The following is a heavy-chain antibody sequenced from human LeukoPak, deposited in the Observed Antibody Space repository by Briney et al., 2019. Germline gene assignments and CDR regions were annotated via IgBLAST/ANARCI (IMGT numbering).Heavy chain of an antibody. CDR1: GFTFSSYA. D-gene: IGHD5-18*01. J-gene: IGHJ4*02. CDR2: ISGSGGST. Sequence: GGSLRLSCAASGFTFSSYAMSWVRQAPGKGLEWVSAISGSGGSTYYADSVKGRFTISRDNSKNTLYLQMNSLRAEDTAVYYCGKVDTAMVTPDYWGQGTLVTVSS. CDR3: GKVDTAMVTPDY. V-gene: IGHV3-23*01.